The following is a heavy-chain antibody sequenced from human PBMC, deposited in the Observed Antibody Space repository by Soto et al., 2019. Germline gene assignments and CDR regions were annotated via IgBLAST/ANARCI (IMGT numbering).Heavy chain of an antibody. V-gene: IGHV1-69*08. Sequence: QVQLVQSGAEVKKPGSSVKVSCKASGGTFSSYTISWVRQAPGQGLEWMGRIIPILGIANYAQKFQGRVTITSDKSTGTAYMERSSLRSEDMAVYYCARDWAAVSGRDAFDIWGQGTMVTVSS. CDR2: IIPILGIA. CDR1: GGTFSSYT. CDR3: ARDWAAVSGRDAFDI. J-gene: IGHJ3*02. D-gene: IGHD5-12*01.